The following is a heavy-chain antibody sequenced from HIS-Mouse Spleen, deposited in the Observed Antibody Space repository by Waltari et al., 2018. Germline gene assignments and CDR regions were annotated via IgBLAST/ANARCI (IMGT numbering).Heavy chain of an antibody. CDR2: ISSSSSTI. Sequence: EVQLVESGGGLVQPGGSLRLSCAASGFTFSSYSMNWVRQAPGKGLEWVSYISSSSSTIYYADSVKGRFTISRDNAKNSLYLQMNSLRAEDTAVYYCARDSVIRFLEWPIDYWGQGTLVTVSS. D-gene: IGHD3-3*01. CDR3: ARDSVIRFLEWPIDY. CDR1: GFTFSSYS. V-gene: IGHV3-48*01. J-gene: IGHJ4*02.